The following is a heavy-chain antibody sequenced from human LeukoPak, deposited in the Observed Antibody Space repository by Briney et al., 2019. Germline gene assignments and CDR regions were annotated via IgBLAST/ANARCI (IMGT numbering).Heavy chain of an antibody. CDR1: GGSFSGYY. Sequence: SETLSLTCAVYGGSFSGYYWSWIRQPPGKGLERIGEIDHSGSTNYNPSLKSRVTISVDTSKNQFSLRLTSVTAADTAVYYCARQRDVGCSSIGCYGHGAFDIWGRGTVVTVSS. CDR2: IDHSGST. V-gene: IGHV4-34*01. D-gene: IGHD2-2*01. CDR3: ARQRDVGCSSIGCYGHGAFDI. J-gene: IGHJ3*02.